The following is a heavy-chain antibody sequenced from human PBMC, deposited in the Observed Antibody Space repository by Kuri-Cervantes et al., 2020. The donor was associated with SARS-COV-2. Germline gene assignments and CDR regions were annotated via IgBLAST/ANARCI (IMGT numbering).Heavy chain of an antibody. CDR1: GYTFTDYY. V-gene: IGHV1-2*02. J-gene: IGHJ4*02. Sequence: ASVNVSCKASGYTFTDYYMHWERPAPGQGPEWGGWINPNGGTNSAQKFLGRVTMTRDTSTSTVHMDLSRLRVDDTAVFYCARNRRTGGYSFGFDLWGQGTLVTVSS. CDR2: INPNGGT. D-gene: IGHD5-18*01. CDR3: ARNRRTGGYSFGFDL.